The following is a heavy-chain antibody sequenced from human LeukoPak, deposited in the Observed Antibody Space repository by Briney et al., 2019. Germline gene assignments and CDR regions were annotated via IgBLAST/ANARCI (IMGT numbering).Heavy chain of an antibody. D-gene: IGHD6-19*01. J-gene: IGHJ4*02. V-gene: IGHV4-39*01. CDR3: ARPSSSGFFDY. CDR1: GGSISSSSYY. Sequence: SETLSLTCTVSGGSISSSSYYWGWIRQPPGKGLEWIGSIYYSGSTYYNPSLKSRVTISVDTSENQFSLKLSSVTAADTAVYYCARPSSSGFFDYWGQGTLVTVSS. CDR2: IYYSGST.